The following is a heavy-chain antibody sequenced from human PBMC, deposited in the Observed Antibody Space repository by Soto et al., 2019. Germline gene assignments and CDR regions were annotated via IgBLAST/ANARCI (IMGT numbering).Heavy chain of an antibody. V-gene: IGHV4-59*01. CDR2: IYASGTP. Sequence: QVQLQESGPGLVKPSETLSLTCTVSGGSISTFYWSWIWQPPGKGLEWIGYIYASGTPNYNPSLKSRLTISIDTSKNQFSLNLSSVTAADTAVYYCARNSGSSSPFYYGMDVWGQGTTVTVSS. CDR1: GGSISTFY. D-gene: IGHD1-26*01. CDR3: ARNSGSSSPFYYGMDV. J-gene: IGHJ6*02.